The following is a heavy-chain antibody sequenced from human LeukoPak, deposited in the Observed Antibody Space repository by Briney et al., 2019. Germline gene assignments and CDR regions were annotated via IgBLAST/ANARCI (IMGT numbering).Heavy chain of an antibody. CDR1: GFTFGSYG. Sequence: GRSLRLSCAASGFTFGSYGMSWVRQAPGKGLEWVSFITPNADRTSYADSVEGRFTISRDNAKKSLYLQMNSLRAEDTALYYCAKGGGYSGYESDWSKDYFDYWGQGTLVSVSS. V-gene: IGHV3-23*01. D-gene: IGHD5-12*01. CDR2: ITPNADRT. CDR3: AKGGGYSGYESDWSKDYFDY. J-gene: IGHJ4*02.